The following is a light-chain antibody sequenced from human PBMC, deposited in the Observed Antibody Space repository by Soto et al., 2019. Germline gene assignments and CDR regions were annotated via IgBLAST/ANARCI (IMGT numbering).Light chain of an antibody. CDR3: TSYTTSSTYV. CDR2: EVS. V-gene: IGLV2-14*01. Sequence: QSALTQPASVSGSPGQSITISCTGTSSDVGNYIYVFWFQQHPGKAPKLIISEVSNRPSGVSSRFPGSKSGNTASLTISGLQAEDGAHYYCTSYTTSSTYVFGTGTKVTVL. CDR1: SSDVGNYIY. J-gene: IGLJ1*01.